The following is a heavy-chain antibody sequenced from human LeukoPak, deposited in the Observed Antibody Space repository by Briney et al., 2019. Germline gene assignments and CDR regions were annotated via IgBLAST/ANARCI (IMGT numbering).Heavy chain of an antibody. V-gene: IGHV4-61*01. Sequence: PSETLSLTCTVSGGSVNSGSYYWSWIRQPPGKGLEWIGYIYYSGSTNYNPSLKSRVTISVDTSKNQFSLKLSSVTAADTAVYYCARGAYGDPTSFDYWGQGTLVTVSS. CDR2: IYYSGST. CDR1: GGSVNSGSYY. D-gene: IGHD4-17*01. CDR3: ARGAYGDPTSFDY. J-gene: IGHJ4*02.